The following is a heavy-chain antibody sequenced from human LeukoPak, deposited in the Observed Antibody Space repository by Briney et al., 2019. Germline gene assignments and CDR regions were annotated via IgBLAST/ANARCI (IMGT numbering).Heavy chain of an antibody. CDR3: ARHRTYDTSGYYYFDAFDI. Sequence: PSETLSLTCTVSGGSISSSSYYWGWIRQPPGKGLEWIGSIYYSGSTYYNPSLKSRVTICVDTSKNQFSLKLSSVTAADTAVYYCARHRTYDTSGYYYFDAFDIWGQGTMVTVSS. V-gene: IGHV4-39*01. CDR2: IYYSGST. CDR1: GGSISSSSYY. D-gene: IGHD3-22*01. J-gene: IGHJ3*02.